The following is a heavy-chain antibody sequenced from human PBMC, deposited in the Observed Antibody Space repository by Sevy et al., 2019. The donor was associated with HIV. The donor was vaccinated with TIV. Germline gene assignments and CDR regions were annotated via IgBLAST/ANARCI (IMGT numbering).Heavy chain of an antibody. D-gene: IGHD3-10*01. J-gene: IGHJ4*02. V-gene: IGHV3-21*01. CDR3: ARGGATMVRGVIMYY. CDR2: ISSSSSYI. Sequence: GGSLRLSCAASGFTISRYSMNWVRQAPGKGLEWVSSISSSSSYIYYADSLKGRFTISRDNAKNSLYLQMNSLRAEDTAVYYCARGGATMVRGVIMYYWGQGTLVTVSS. CDR1: GFTISRYS.